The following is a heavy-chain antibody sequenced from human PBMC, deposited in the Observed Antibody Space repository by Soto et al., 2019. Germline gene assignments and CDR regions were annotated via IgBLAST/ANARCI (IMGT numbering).Heavy chain of an antibody. CDR3: ARDPGTITIFGVVNLDYYGMDV. J-gene: IGHJ6*02. D-gene: IGHD3-3*01. Sequence: ASVKVSCKASGYTFTGYYMHWVRQAPGQGLEWMGWINPNSGGTNYAQKFQGWVTMTRDTSISTAYMELSRLRSDDTAVYYCARDPGTITIFGVVNLDYYGMDVWGQGTTVTVSS. V-gene: IGHV1-2*04. CDR1: GYTFTGYY. CDR2: INPNSGGT.